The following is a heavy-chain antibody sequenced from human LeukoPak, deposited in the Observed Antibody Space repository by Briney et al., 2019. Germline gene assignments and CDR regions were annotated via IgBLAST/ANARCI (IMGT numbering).Heavy chain of an antibody. CDR1: GFTVSSNY. J-gene: IGHJ5*02. Sequence: GGSLRLSCAASGFTVSSNYMSWVSQAPGKRLEWVSVIYSGGSTYYADSVKGRFTISRDNSKNTLYLQMNSLRAEDTAVYYCARAVLNWFDPWGQGTLVAVSS. CDR3: ARAVLNWFDP. V-gene: IGHV3-53*01. CDR2: IYSGGST. D-gene: IGHD1-1*01.